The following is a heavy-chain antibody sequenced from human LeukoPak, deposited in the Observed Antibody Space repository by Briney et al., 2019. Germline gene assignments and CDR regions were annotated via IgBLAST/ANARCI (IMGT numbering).Heavy chain of an antibody. CDR3: ARVQGVVPAIGDDDAFDI. D-gene: IGHD2-21*02. Sequence: PGGSLRLSCAASGFTFSSYGMHWVRQAPGKGLEWVAVIWYDGSNKYYADSVKGRFTISRDNSKNTLYLQMNSLRAEDTAVYYCARVQGVVPAIGDDDAFDIWGQGTMVTVSS. CDR2: IWYDGSNK. V-gene: IGHV3-33*01. J-gene: IGHJ3*02. CDR1: GFTFSSYG.